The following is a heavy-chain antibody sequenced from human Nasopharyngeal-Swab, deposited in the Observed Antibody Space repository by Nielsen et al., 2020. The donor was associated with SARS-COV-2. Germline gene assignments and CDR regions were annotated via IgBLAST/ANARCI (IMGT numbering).Heavy chain of an antibody. V-gene: IGHV3-9*01. CDR2: ISWNSGSI. D-gene: IGHD6-13*01. CDR3: AKGVAAALPPGTDV. Sequence: WIRQPPGKGLEWVSGISWNSGSIGYADSVKGRFTISRDNAKNSLYLQMNSLRAEDTALYYCAKGVAAALPPGTDVWGQGTTVTVSS. J-gene: IGHJ6*02.